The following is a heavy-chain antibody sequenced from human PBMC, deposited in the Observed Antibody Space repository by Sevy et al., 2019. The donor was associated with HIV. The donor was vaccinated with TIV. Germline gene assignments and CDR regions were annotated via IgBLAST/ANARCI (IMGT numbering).Heavy chain of an antibody. D-gene: IGHD7-27*01. CDR1: GFTFNNYW. Sequence: GGSLRLSCAASGFTFNNYWMTWVRQAPGKGMEWVANIKQDGSDKYYMESVKGRFNISRDNTKTSRYLQLNSLRAEDTAVYYCARSWDYWGQMGYWGQGTLVTVSS. V-gene: IGHV3-7*03. CDR3: ARSWDYWGQMGY. J-gene: IGHJ4*02. CDR2: IKQDGSDK.